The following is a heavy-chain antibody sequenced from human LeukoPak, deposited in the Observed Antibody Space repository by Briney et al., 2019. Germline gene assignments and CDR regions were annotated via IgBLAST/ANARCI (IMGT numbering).Heavy chain of an antibody. CDR2: INSDGSWT. D-gene: IGHD2/OR15-2a*01. CDR3: VSFYETY. V-gene: IGHV3-74*01. Sequence: GGSLRLSCAASGNYWMHWVRQAPGKGLVWVSHINSDGSWTSYADSVKDRFTISKDNAKNTVYLQMNSLRAEDTAVYYCVSFYETYWGRGTLVTVSS. CDR1: GNYW. J-gene: IGHJ4*02.